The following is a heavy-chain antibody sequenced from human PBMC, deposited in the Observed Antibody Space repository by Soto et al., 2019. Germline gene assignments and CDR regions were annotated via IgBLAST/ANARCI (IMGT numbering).Heavy chain of an antibody. V-gene: IGHV4-61*01. D-gene: IGHD3-22*01. Sequence: QVQLQESGPGLVKPSETLSLTCTVSGGSVSSGSYYWSWIRQPPGKGLEWIGYIYYSGSTNYNPSLRSRVTISVDTSKNQFSLKLSSVTAADTAVYYCAREKGSSGYYSFDYWGQGTLVTVSS. CDR2: IYYSGST. J-gene: IGHJ4*02. CDR1: GGSVSSGSYY. CDR3: AREKGSSGYYSFDY.